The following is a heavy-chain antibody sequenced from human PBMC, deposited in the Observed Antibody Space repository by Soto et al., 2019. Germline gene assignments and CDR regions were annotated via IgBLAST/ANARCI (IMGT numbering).Heavy chain of an antibody. J-gene: IGHJ6*01. V-gene: IGHV3-53*01. CDR3: ARGFDYYYYGMDV. Sequence: EVQLVESGGGLIQPGGSLRLSCAASGFTVSSNYMSWVRQAPGKGLEWVSVIYSGGSTYYADSVKGRFTISRDNSKNTLYLQMNSLRAEDTAVYYCARGFDYYYYGMDVWGQGTTVTVSS. D-gene: IGHD3-3*01. CDR2: IYSGGST. CDR1: GFTVSSNY.